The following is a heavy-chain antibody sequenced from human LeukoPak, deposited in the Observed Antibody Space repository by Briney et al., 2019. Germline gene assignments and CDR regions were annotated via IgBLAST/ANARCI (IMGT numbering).Heavy chain of an antibody. Sequence: GASVKVSCKASGHTFTDYYMHWVRQAPGQGLEWMGGIIPMFGSANSAQKFQDRVTITADESTSTVYMELSSLRSDDTAVYYCARQKAYDLLTAAGYYFDFWGQGTLVTVSS. D-gene: IGHD3-9*01. J-gene: IGHJ4*02. CDR1: GHTFTDYY. CDR3: ARQKAYDLLTAAGYYFDF. CDR2: IIPMFGSA. V-gene: IGHV1-69*13.